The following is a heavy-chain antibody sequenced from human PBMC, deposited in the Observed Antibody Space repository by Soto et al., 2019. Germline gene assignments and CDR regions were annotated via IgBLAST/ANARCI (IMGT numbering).Heavy chain of an antibody. D-gene: IGHD3-22*01. CDR1: GFTFSSYA. CDR3: AKDRNSVYYYDSSGYSGSADY. V-gene: IGHV3-23*01. Sequence: GGSLRLSCAASGFTFSSYARSWVRQAPGKGLEWVSAISGSGGSTYYADSVKGRFTISRDNSKNTLYLQMNSLRAEDTAVYYCAKDRNSVYYYDSSGYSGSADYWGQGTLVTVSS. CDR2: ISGSGGST. J-gene: IGHJ4*02.